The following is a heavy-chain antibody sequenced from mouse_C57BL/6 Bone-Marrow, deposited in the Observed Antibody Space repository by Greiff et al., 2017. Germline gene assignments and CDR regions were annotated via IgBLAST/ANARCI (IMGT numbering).Heavy chain of an antibody. D-gene: IGHD1-1*01. V-gene: IGHV1-39*01. CDR3: ARWDYYDSSPHWYFDV. CDR2: INPNYGTT. CDR1: GYSFTDYN. J-gene: IGHJ1*03. Sequence: VQLKQSGPELVKPGASVKISCKASGYSFTDYNMNWVKQSNGKSLEWIGVINPNYGTTSYNQKFKGKATLTVDQSSSTAYMQLNSLTSEDSAVYYCARWDYYDSSPHWYFDVWGTGTTVTVSS.